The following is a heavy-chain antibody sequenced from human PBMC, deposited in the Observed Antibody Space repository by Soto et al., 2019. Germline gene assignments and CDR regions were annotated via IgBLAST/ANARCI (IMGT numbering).Heavy chain of an antibody. Sequence: SETLSLTCTVSGGSISSGGYYWSWIRQHPGKGLEWIGYIYYSGTTYYNPSLKSRVSISVDTSKNQSSLKLSSVTAADTAVYYCARDQDYSIDYWGQGTLVTVSS. CDR3: ARDQDYSIDY. CDR1: GGSISSGGYY. V-gene: IGHV4-31*03. J-gene: IGHJ4*02. CDR2: IYYSGTT. D-gene: IGHD2-15*01.